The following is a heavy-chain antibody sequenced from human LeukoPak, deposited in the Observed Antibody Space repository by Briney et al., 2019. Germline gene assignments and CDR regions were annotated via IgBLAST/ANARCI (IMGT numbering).Heavy chain of an antibody. Sequence: PSETLSLTCTVSGGSISSSSYYWGWIRQPPGKGLEWIGSIYYSGSTYYNPSLKSRVTISVDTPKNQFSLKLSSVTAADTAVYYCARWGMVRGVFRFDPWGQGTLVTVSS. CDR3: ARWGMVRGVFRFDP. V-gene: IGHV4-39*07. J-gene: IGHJ5*02. D-gene: IGHD3-10*01. CDR1: GGSISSSSYY. CDR2: IYYSGST.